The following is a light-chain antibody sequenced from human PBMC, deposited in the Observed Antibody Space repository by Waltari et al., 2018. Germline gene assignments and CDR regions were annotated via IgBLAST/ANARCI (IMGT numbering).Light chain of an antibody. Sequence: QSVLTQPPSVSGAPGQRVTISCTGSSSNIGAGFDVPGYQHLPGTAPKLLLYGNTNRPSGVPDRFSGSKSGTSASLAITGLQAEDEADYYCQSYDSSLSEGVFGGGTKLTVL. V-gene: IGLV1-40*01. CDR3: QSYDSSLSEGV. CDR1: SSNIGAGFD. CDR2: GNT. J-gene: IGLJ2*01.